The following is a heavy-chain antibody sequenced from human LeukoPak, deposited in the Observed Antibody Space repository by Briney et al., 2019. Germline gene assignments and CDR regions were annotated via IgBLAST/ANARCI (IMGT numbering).Heavy chain of an antibody. CDR3: ARAGYSGYDYVAWFDP. CDR2: IYYSGST. D-gene: IGHD5-12*01. CDR1: GGSISSGGYY. V-gene: IGHV4-31*03. J-gene: IGHJ5*02. Sequence: PSETLSLTRTVSGGSISSGGYYWSWIRQHPGKGLEWIGYIYYSGSTYYNPSLKSRVTISVDTSKNQFSLKLSSVTAADTAVYYCARAGYSGYDYVAWFDPWGQGTLVTVSS.